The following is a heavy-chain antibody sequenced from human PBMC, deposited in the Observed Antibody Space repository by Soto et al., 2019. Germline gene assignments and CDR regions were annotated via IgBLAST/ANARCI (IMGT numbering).Heavy chain of an antibody. J-gene: IGHJ3*02. CDR3: ASNARRPNAFDI. Sequence: EVQVVESGGGLVQPGGSLRLSCAASGFTFNTYEMNWVRQAPGKGLEWVSYISSSGSTIYYADSVKGRFTISRDNAKNSLFLQMNSLRAEDTAVYYCASNARRPNAFDIWGQGTLVTVSS. CDR1: GFTFNTYE. V-gene: IGHV3-48*03. CDR2: ISSSGSTI.